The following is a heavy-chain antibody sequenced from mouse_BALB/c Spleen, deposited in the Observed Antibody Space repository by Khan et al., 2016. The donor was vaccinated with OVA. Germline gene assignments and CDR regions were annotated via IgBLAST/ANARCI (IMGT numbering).Heavy chain of an antibody. Sequence: VEPVESGAELARPGASVKLSCKASGYTFTDYYINWVKQRTGQGLEWIGEISPGSGDTYYNERFKGKATLTADKSSSTAYMQLSSLTSEASAVYFCARRNYFGYTFAYWGQGTLVTVSA. CDR2: ISPGSGDT. V-gene: IGHV1-77*01. CDR1: GYTFTDYY. CDR3: ARRNYFGYTFAY. J-gene: IGHJ3*01. D-gene: IGHD1-2*01.